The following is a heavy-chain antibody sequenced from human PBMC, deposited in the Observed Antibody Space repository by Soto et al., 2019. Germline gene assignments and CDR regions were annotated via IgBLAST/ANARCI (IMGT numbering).Heavy chain of an antibody. CDR2: ISYDGSNK. J-gene: IGHJ4*02. CDR1: GFTFSSYG. V-gene: IGHV3-30*18. Sequence: VQLVESGGGVVQPGRSLRLSCAASGFTFSSYGMHWVRQAPGKGLEWVAVISYDGSNKYYADSVKGRFTISRDNSKNTLYLQMNSLRAEDTAVYYCAKGARVAVAGTWHDYWGQGTLVTVSS. CDR3: AKGARVAVAGTWHDY. D-gene: IGHD6-19*01.